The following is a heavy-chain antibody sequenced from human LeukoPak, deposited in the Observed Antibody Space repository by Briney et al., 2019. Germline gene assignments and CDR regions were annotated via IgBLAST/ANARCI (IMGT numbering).Heavy chain of an antibody. Sequence: SETLSLTCTVSGGSISSTSYFWGWIRQPPGKGLEWIGSIYYRGDTYYNPSLKSRVTISVDTSKSHFSLKLSSVTAADTAVYYCARYLNYADYTAAFDIWGQGTMVAVSS. CDR1: GGSISSTSYF. J-gene: IGHJ3*02. CDR3: ARYLNYADYTAAFDI. V-gene: IGHV4-39*02. D-gene: IGHD4-17*01. CDR2: IYYRGDT.